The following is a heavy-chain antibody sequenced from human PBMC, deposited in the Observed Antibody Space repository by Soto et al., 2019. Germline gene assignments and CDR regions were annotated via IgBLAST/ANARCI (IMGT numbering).Heavy chain of an antibody. V-gene: IGHV4-39*01. J-gene: IGHJ4*02. CDR1: GGSISSSSYY. D-gene: IGHD6-19*01. CDR2: IYYSGST. Sequence: QLQLQESGPGLVKPSETLSLTCTVSGGSISSSSYYWGWIRQPPGKGLEWIGSIYYSGSTYYNPSLKSRVTISVDTSKNQFSLKLSSVTAADTAVYYGARRVEAVAAGAYFDYWGQGTLVTVSS. CDR3: ARRVEAVAAGAYFDY.